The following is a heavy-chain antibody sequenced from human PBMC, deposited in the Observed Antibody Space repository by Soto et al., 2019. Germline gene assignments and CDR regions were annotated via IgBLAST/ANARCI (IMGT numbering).Heavy chain of an antibody. CDR3: ARNGEPRVGYGLDV. CDR2: IYYSGST. D-gene: IGHD3-10*01. CDR1: GDSISSGDYY. Sequence: QVQLLESGPGLVKPSQTLSLTCTVSGDSISSGDYYWNWIRQPPGKGLEGIGYIYYSGSTYYNPSLKSRVRISVDTSKNQFSLQLSSVTAADTAVYYCARNGEPRVGYGLDVWGQGTSVSVSS. J-gene: IGHJ6*02. V-gene: IGHV4-30-4*01.